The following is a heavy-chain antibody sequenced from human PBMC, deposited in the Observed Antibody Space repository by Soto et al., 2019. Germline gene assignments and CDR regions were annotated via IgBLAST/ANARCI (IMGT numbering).Heavy chain of an antibody. CDR3: AKVDSSGYYFGAFDI. CDR2: ISYDGSNK. Sequence: SGGSLRLSCAASGFTFSSYGMHWVRQAPGKGLEWVAVISYDGSNKYYADSVKGRFTISRDNSKNTLYLQMNSLRAEDTAVYYFAKVDSSGYYFGAFDIWGQGTMVTVSS. V-gene: IGHV3-30*18. CDR1: GFTFSSYG. D-gene: IGHD3-22*01. J-gene: IGHJ3*02.